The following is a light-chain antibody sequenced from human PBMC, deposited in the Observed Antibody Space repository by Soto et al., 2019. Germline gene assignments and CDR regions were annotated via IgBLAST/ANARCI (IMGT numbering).Light chain of an antibody. J-gene: IGLJ1*01. CDR1: SSNIGKYY. Sequence: QSVLTQPPSVSAAPGQTVTISCSGSSSNIGKYYVSWYQQLPGEAPKLLIYDSNKRPSGIPERFSASRSGTSATLGITGLQAGDEADYYCGAWDDSLRLDVFGPGTKLTVL. V-gene: IGLV1-51*01. CDR3: GAWDDSLRLDV. CDR2: DSN.